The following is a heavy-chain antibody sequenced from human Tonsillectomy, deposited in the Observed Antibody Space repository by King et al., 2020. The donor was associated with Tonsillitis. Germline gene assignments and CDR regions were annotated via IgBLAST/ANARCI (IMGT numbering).Heavy chain of an antibody. CDR1: GFTFSSYS. V-gene: IGHV3-21*01. Sequence: EVQLVESGGGLVKPGGSLRLSCAASGFTFSSYSMNWVRQAPGKGREWVSSISSSSSYIYYANSGKGRFTISRDNAKNSLYLQINSLRAEDTAVYYCARDSSYYYDSSGYYYNDAFDIWGQGTMVTVSS. J-gene: IGHJ3*02. CDR2: ISSSSSYI. D-gene: IGHD3-22*01. CDR3: ARDSSYYYDSSGYYYNDAFDI.